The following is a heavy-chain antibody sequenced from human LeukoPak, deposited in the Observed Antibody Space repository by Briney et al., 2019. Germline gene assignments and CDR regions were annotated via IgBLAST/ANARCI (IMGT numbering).Heavy chain of an antibody. CDR2: ISYDGSNK. CDR3: AREDHYDDIVVVPAATTFDY. V-gene: IGHV3-30-3*01. J-gene: IGHJ4*02. D-gene: IGHD2-2*01. Sequence: GRSLRLSCAASGFTFSSYAMHWVRQAPGKGLEWVAVISYDGSNKYYADSVKGRFTISRDNSKNTLYLQMNSLRAEDTAVYYCAREDHYDDIVVVPAATTFDYWGQGTLVTVSS. CDR1: GFTFSSYA.